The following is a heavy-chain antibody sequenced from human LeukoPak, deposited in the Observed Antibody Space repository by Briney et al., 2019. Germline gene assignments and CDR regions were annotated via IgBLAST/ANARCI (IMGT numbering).Heavy chain of an antibody. J-gene: IGHJ6*02. CDR2: ISWNSGSI. V-gene: IGHV3-9*01. Sequence: PGGSLRLSCAASGFTFDDYAMHWVRQAPGKGLEWVSGISWNSGSIGYADSVKGRFTISRDNAKNSLYLQMNSLRVEDTALYYCVRDIVVVPAATSLRGMDVWGQGTTVTVSS. CDR3: VRDIVVVPAATSLRGMDV. D-gene: IGHD2-2*01. CDR1: GFTFDDYA.